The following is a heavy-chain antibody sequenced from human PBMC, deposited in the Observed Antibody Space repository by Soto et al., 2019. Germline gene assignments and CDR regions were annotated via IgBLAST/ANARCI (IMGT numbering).Heavy chain of an antibody. CDR3: AQSRGGWYLPVAFDI. CDR1: GGSISSSSYY. D-gene: IGHD6-19*01. Sequence: QLQLQESGPGLVKPSETLSLTCTVSGGSISSSSYYWGWIRQPPGKGLEWIGSIYYSGSTYYNPSLKSRVTIAVATSKNHFSLTLSSVTAADTAVYYCAQSRGGWYLPVAFDIWGQGTMVTVSS. V-gene: IGHV4-39*02. J-gene: IGHJ3*02. CDR2: IYYSGST.